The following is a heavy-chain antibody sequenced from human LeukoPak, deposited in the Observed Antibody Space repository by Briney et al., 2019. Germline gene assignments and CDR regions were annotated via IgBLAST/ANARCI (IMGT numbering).Heavy chain of an antibody. J-gene: IGHJ4*02. D-gene: IGHD2-15*01. CDR1: GYTFTSYY. CDR2: FDPEDGET. V-gene: IGHV1-24*01. Sequence: ASVKVSCKASGYTFTSYYMHWVRQAPGKGLEWMGGFDPEDGETIYAQKFQGRVTMTEDTSTDTAYMELSSLRSEDTAVYYCATGSPLYCSGGSCYSFFRYHYFDYWGQGTLVTVSS. CDR3: ATGSPLYCSGGSCYSFFRYHYFDY.